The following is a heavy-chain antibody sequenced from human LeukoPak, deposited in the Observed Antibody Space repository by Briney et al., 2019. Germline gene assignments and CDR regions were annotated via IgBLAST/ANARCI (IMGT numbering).Heavy chain of an antibody. V-gene: IGHV4-59*05. D-gene: IGHD3-3*01. J-gene: IGHJ4*02. CDR2: IYYSGST. Sequence: SETLSLTCTVSGGSISSYYWSWIRQPPGKGLEWIGSIYYSGSTYYNPSLKSRVTISVDTSKNQFSLKLSSVTAADTAVYYCARRGEVKDDFWSGYYPQYYFDYWGQGTLVTVSS. CDR1: GGSISSYY. CDR3: ARRGEVKDDFWSGYYPQYYFDY.